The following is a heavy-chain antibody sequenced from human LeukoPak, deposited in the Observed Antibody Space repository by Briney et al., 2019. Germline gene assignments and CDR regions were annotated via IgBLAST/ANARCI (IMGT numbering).Heavy chain of an antibody. V-gene: IGHV4-59*01. CDR3: ARLRPGIAVATFDY. J-gene: IGHJ4*02. CDR2: IYYSGST. Sequence: PSETLSLTCTVSGGSISSYYWSWLRQPPGKGLEWLGYIYYSGSTNYNPSLKSRVTISVDTSKNQFSLKLSSVTAADTAVYYCARLRPGIAVATFDYWGQGTLVTVSS. D-gene: IGHD6-19*01. CDR1: GGSISSYY.